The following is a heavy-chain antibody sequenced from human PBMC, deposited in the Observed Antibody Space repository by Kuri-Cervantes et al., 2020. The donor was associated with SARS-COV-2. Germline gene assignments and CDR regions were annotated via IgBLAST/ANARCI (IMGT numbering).Heavy chain of an antibody. J-gene: IGHJ3*02. CDR2: INSDGSST. CDR1: GFTFSSYS. D-gene: IGHD3-10*01. CDR3: AGEVLDAFDI. Sequence: GGSLRLSCAASGFTFSSYSMNWVRQGTGDGLGRVSRINSDGSSTSYADSVKGRFTISRDNAKNTLYLQMNSLRAEDTAVYYCAGEVLDAFDIWGQGTMVTVSS. V-gene: IGHV3-74*01.